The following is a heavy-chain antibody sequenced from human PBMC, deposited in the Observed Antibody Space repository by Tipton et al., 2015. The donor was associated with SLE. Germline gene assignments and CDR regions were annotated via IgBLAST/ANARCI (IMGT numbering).Heavy chain of an antibody. D-gene: IGHD4-17*01. CDR2: IYYSGST. CDR3: ARPRVGYGDFQYFDL. J-gene: IGHJ2*01. CDR1: GGSISSSSYY. V-gene: IGHV4-61*05. Sequence: TLSLTCTVSGGSISSSSYYWGWIRQPPGKGLEWIGYIYYSGSTNYNPSLKSRVTISVDTSRNQFSLKLSSVTAADTAVYYCARPRVGYGDFQYFDLWGRGTLVTVSS.